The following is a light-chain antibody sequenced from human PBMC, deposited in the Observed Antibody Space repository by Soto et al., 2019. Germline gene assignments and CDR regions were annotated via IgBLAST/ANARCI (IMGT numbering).Light chain of an antibody. CDR3: SSYTSSSTDV. V-gene: IGLV2-14*01. CDR2: DVS. Sequence: QSVLTQPASVSGSPGQSITISCTGTSSDVGGYNYVSWYQQHPGKAPKLMIYDVSNRPSGVSNRFSGSNSGNTASLTISGLQAEDEADYYCSSYTSSSTDVFGTGTKLTVL. CDR1: SSDVGGYNY. J-gene: IGLJ1*01.